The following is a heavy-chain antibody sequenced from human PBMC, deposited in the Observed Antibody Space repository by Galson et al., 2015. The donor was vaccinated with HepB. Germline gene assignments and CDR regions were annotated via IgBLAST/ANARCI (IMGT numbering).Heavy chain of an antibody. V-gene: IGHV3-30*18. CDR2: ISYDGSNK. CDR1: GFTFSSYG. D-gene: IGHD5-18*01. CDR3: AKDTSFKQLWLAPGIDY. Sequence: SLRLSCAASGFTFSSYGMHWVRQAPGKGLEWVAVISYDGSNKYYADSVKGRFTISRDNSKNTLYLQMNSLRAEDTAVYYCAKDTSFKQLWLAPGIDYWGQGTLVTVSS. J-gene: IGHJ4*02.